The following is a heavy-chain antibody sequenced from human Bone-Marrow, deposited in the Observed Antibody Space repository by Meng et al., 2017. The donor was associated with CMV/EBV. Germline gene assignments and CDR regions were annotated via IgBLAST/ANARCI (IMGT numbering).Heavy chain of an antibody. CDR2: INHSGNT. Sequence: SETLSLTCAVYGGSFSGYYYWSWIRQPPGKGLEWIGEINHSGNTNYNPSLKSRVTISVDTSKNQFSLKLSSVTAADTAVYYCARKLPRYWYFDLWGRGTLVTGSS. J-gene: IGHJ2*01. D-gene: IGHD2-15*01. CDR3: ARKLPRYWYFDL. V-gene: IGHV4-34*01. CDR1: GGSFSGYYY.